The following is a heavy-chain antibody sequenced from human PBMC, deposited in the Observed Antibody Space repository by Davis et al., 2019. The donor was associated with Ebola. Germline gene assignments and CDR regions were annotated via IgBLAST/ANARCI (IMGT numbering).Heavy chain of an antibody. CDR2: IRSKANSYAT. J-gene: IGHJ4*02. CDR1: GFTFSGSA. CDR3: AKPTIYWNYFPIDY. V-gene: IGHV3-73*01. Sequence: GGSLRLSCAASGFTFSGSAMHWVRQASGKGLEWVGRIRSKANSYATAYAASVKGRFTISRDDSKNTAYLQMNSLRAEDTAVYYCAKPTIYWNYFPIDYWGQGTLVTVSS. D-gene: IGHD1-7*01.